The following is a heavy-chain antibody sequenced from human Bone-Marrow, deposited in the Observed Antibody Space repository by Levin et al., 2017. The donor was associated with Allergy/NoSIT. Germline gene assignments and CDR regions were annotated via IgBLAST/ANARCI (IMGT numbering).Heavy chain of an antibody. CDR2: IGGSGAGT. CDR1: GFTFSSYA. CDR3: AKALGSCSGGSCYLAYDMDV. D-gene: IGHD2-15*01. Sequence: GESLKISCAASGFTFSSYAMNWVRQAPGKGLEWVSAIGGSGAGTHYADSVKGRFTISRDNSKNTLYLQMNSLRAEDTAVYYCAKALGSCSGGSCYLAYDMDVWGQGTTVTVSS. V-gene: IGHV3-23*01. J-gene: IGHJ6*02.